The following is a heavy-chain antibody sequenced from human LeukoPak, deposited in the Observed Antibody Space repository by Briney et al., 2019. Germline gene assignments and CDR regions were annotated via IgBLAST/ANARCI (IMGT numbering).Heavy chain of an antibody. CDR3: AKTGRDVPRNYGDQRFDC. V-gene: IGHV3-64*04. Sequence: TGGSLRLSCSASGFTFSRSPMHWVRQAPGKGLEYVSAISSDGVSTYYGASVKGRFTISRDNSKNTLYLQMNSLRVEDTAVYYCAKTGRDVPRNYGDQRFDCWGQGTLVTVSS. J-gene: IGHJ4*02. CDR2: ISSDGVST. D-gene: IGHD4-17*01. CDR1: GFTFSRSP.